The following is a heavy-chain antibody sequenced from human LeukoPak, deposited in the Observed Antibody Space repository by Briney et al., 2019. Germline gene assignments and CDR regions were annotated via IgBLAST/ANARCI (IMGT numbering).Heavy chain of an antibody. CDR2: ISSSGSTI. V-gene: IGHV3-11*01. Sequence: GGSLRLSCAASGFTFSDYYMSWIRQAPGKGLEWVSYISSSGSTIYYADSVKGRFTISRDNAKNSLYLQMNSLRAEDTAVYYCATAIPATAIPYYFDYWGQGTLVTVSS. D-gene: IGHD2-2*02. CDR1: GFTFSDYY. CDR3: ATAIPATAIPYYFDY. J-gene: IGHJ4*02.